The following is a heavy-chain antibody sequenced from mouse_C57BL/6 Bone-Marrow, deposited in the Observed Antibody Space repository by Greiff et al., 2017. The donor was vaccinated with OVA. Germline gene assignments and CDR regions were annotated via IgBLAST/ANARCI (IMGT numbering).Heavy chain of an antibody. CDR3: TTDGSSFWYFDV. Sequence: EVKVEESGAELVRPGASVKLSCTASGFNIKDDYMHWVKQRPEQGLEWIGWIDPENGDTEYASKFQGKATITADTSSNTAYLQLSSLTSEDTAVYYCTTDGSSFWYFDVWGTGTTVTVSS. CDR2: IDPENGDT. J-gene: IGHJ1*03. D-gene: IGHD1-1*01. V-gene: IGHV14-4*01. CDR1: GFNIKDDY.